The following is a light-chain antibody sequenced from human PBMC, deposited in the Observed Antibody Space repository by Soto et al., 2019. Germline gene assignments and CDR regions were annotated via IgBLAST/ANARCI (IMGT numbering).Light chain of an antibody. J-gene: IGKJ1*01. Sequence: EIVLTQSPATLSVSPGERATLSCRASQSVSGDLAWYHHKPGQAPRLLIYDASTRALDTPARFAGSGAGTEFTLTISSLQPEDFATYYCQQTYSTPPTFGQGTKVDIK. CDR1: QSVSGD. V-gene: IGKV3-15*01. CDR2: DAS. CDR3: QQTYSTPPT.